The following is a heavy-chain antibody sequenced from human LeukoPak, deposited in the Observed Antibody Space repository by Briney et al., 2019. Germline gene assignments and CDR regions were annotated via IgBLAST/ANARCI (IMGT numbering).Heavy chain of an antibody. V-gene: IGHV4-61*02. D-gene: IGHD4-11*01. J-gene: IGHJ4*02. CDR3: ARSTVTTDFDY. Sequence: PSQTLSLTCTVSGGSISSGGYYWSWIRQPAGKGLEWIGRIYTSGSTNYNPSLKSRVTISVDTSKNQFSLKLSSVTAADTAVYYCARSTVTTDFDYWGQGTLVTVSS. CDR2: IYTSGST. CDR1: GGSISSGGYY.